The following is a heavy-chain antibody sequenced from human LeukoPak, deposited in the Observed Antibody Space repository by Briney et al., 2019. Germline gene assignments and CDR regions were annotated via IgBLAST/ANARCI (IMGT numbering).Heavy chain of an antibody. CDR1: GFTFSSYS. CDR3: ARASADCSGGSCYSYFSYYYGMDV. D-gene: IGHD2-15*01. V-gene: IGHV3-21*01. CDR2: ISSSSSYI. Sequence: GGSLRLSCAASGFTFSSYSMNWVRQAPGKGLEWVSSISSSSSYIYYADSVKGRFTISRDNAKNSLYLQMNSLRAEDTAVYYCARASADCSGGSCYSYFSYYYGMDVWGQGTTVTVSS. J-gene: IGHJ6*02.